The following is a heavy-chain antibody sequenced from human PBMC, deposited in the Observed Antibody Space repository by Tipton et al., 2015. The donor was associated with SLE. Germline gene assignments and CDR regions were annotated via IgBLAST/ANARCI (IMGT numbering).Heavy chain of an antibody. CDR2: IYYSGSA. V-gene: IGHV4-30-4*08. J-gene: IGHJ6*02. Sequence: TLSLTCTVSGGSISSADYYWSWIRQHPGKGLEWIGYIYYSGSAKYNPSLESRVTMSVDTSKNQFSLRLTSVTAADTAVYYCATGRGADGYYTYGLDVWGQGATVTVSS. CDR3: ATGRGADGYYTYGLDV. D-gene: IGHD1-26*01. CDR1: GGSISSADYY.